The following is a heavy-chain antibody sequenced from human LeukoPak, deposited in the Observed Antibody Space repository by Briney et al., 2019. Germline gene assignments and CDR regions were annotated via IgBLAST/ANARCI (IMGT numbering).Heavy chain of an antibody. D-gene: IGHD1-14*01. CDR1: GYTFTEYY. V-gene: IGHV1-2*02. CDR2: MNSNSGGT. CDR3: ARVMNREGTNY. J-gene: IGHJ4*02. Sequence: ASVKVSCKASGYTFTEYYIHWVRQAPGQGLEWMGWMNSNSGGTYYAQNFQGRVTMTRDTSISTAYMDLSRLRSDDTAVYYCARVMNREGTNYWGQGTPVTVSS.